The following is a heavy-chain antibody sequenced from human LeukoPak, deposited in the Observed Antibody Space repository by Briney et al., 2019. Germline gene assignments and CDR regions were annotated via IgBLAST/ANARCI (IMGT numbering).Heavy chain of an antibody. CDR1: GYTFTRYY. Sequence: ASVTVPCKASGYTFTRYYMHWVRQAHGQGLEWMGIINPSDGSTSYAQKFQGRVTMTRDMSTSTVYMELSSLRSEDTAVYYCARDRTDYDFWSGYYYFDYWGQGTLVTVSS. CDR3: ARDRTDYDFWSGYYYFDY. D-gene: IGHD3-3*01. V-gene: IGHV1-46*01. J-gene: IGHJ4*02. CDR2: INPSDGST.